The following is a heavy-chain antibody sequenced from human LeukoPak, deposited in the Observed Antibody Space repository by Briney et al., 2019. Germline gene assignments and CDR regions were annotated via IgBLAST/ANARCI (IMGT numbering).Heavy chain of an antibody. Sequence: GGPLRLSCAASGFMFSNFAMSWVRQAPGKGLEWVSTIYYSGGNTYSADSVKGRFTISRDNAKNTLYLQMNSLRAADTAVYYCAKDQGQAVVPRRFDYWGQGTLVTVSS. CDR3: AKDQGQAVVPRRFDY. CDR1: GFMFSNFA. D-gene: IGHD2-2*01. J-gene: IGHJ4*02. CDR2: IYYSGGNT. V-gene: IGHV3-23*01.